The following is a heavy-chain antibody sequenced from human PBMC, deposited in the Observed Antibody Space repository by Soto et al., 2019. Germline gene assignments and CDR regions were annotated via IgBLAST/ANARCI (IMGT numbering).Heavy chain of an antibody. CDR1: GRAISSADHY. D-gene: IGHD5-12*01. CDR2: TYYTGTT. Sequence: PSETLSLTCNVSGRAISSADHYWGWIRQHPGKGLEWIGYTYYTGTTDYNPSLKSRVTISLDTSKNQFSLKLSSVTAADTAVYYCAASYSGPWGQGTLVTV. V-gene: IGHV4-30-4*01. J-gene: IGHJ5*02. CDR3: AASYSGP.